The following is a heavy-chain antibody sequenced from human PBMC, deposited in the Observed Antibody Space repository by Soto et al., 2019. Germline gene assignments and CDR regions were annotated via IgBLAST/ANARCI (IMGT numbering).Heavy chain of an antibody. V-gene: IGHV1-18*01. J-gene: IGHJ6*03. CDR1: GYTFTSYG. CDR3: ARASTEMDYYYYYYMDV. CDR2: ISAYNGNT. D-gene: IGHD4-4*01. Sequence: ASVKVSCKACGYTFTSYGISWVRQAPGQGLEWMGWISAYNGNTNYAQKLQGRVTMTTDTSTSTAYMELRSLRSDDTAVYYCARASTEMDYYYYYYMDVWGKGTTVTVSS.